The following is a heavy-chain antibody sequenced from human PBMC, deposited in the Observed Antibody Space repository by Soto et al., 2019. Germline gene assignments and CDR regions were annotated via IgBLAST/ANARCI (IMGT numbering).Heavy chain of an antibody. CDR3: ARGPGSDTWSMIDY. D-gene: IGHD1-26*01. V-gene: IGHV1-3*01. Sequence: ASVKVSCKASGYTFTSYIMHWVRQAPGQRLEWMGWISAGNGNTKYSQKFQDRVTITRDTSASTAYVELSSLRSEDTAVYYCARGPGSDTWSMIDYWGQGTLVTVSS. CDR1: GYTFTSYI. J-gene: IGHJ4*02. CDR2: ISAGNGNT.